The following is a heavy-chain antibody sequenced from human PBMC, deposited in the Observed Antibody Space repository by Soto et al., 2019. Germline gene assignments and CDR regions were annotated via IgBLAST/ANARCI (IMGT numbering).Heavy chain of an antibody. V-gene: IGHV3-33*01. CDR2: IRFDGSNI. CDR3: ARDGVGVTTFWGFLDY. J-gene: IGHJ4*02. CDR1: ESIFRGYG. D-gene: IGHD3-10*02. Sequence: QVQMVESGGGVVQPGGSLRLSCAVSESIFRGYGMHWVRQAPGKGLEWVAIIRFDGSNIHYADYVMGRFTISRDNSKNMLYLEMNNLRVGDTAVYYCARDGVGVTTFWGFLDYWGQGTLVTVSA.